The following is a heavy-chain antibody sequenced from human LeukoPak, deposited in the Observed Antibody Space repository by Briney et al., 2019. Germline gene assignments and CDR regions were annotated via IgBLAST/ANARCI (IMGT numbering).Heavy chain of an antibody. CDR2: INHSGST. CDR3: ARGRPYGDYYYYYYGMDV. Sequence: SETLSLTCAVYGGSFNGYYWSWIRQPPGKGLEWIGEINHSGSTNYNPSLKSRVTISVDTSKNQFSLKLSSVTAADTAVYYCARGRPYGDYYYYYYGMDVWGQGTTVTVSS. CDR1: GGSFNGYY. D-gene: IGHD4-17*01. J-gene: IGHJ6*02. V-gene: IGHV4-34*01.